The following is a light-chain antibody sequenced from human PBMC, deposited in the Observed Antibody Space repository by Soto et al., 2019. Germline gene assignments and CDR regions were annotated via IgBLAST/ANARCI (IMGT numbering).Light chain of an antibody. CDR1: QSISNNY. CDR2: GAS. V-gene: IGKV3-20*01. CDR3: HQYGSAPAWT. Sequence: EIVLTQSPGTLSLFPGARATLSCRASQSISNNYLAWYQQKPGQAPRLLIHGASNRATGIPDRFSGAGSGTDFTLTISRLEPEDFAVYYCHQYGSAPAWTFGQGTKVEIK. J-gene: IGKJ1*01.